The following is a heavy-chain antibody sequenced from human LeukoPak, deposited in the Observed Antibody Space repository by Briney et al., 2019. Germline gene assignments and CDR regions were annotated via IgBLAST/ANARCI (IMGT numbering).Heavy chain of an antibody. Sequence: ASVKVSCKASGYTFTSYYMDWVRQAPGQGLEWMGIINPSGGSTTYAQKFQGRLTMTRDTSTSTVYMELSSLRSEDTAVYYCARYSPSTVTSDYWGQGTLVTVSS. CDR1: GYTFTSYY. CDR2: INPSGGST. V-gene: IGHV1-46*01. D-gene: IGHD4-17*01. J-gene: IGHJ4*02. CDR3: ARYSPSTVTSDY.